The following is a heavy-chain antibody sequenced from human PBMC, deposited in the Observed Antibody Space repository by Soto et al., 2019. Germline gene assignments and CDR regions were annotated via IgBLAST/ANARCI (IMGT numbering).Heavy chain of an antibody. CDR3: VRAYGFGELY. Sequence: EVQLVEAGGGVVQPGGSLRLSREASGFTFSNYEMNWVRQAPGKGLEWISYITTSGGTIYYADSVKGRFTISRDNAKSSLYLQMNSLRAEDTAVYYCVRAYGFGELYWGQGPLVAVSS. CDR1: GFTFSNYE. CDR2: ITTSGGTI. J-gene: IGHJ4*02. D-gene: IGHD3-10*01. V-gene: IGHV3-48*03.